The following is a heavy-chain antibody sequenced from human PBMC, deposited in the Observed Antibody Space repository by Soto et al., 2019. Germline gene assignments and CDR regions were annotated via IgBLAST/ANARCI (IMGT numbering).Heavy chain of an antibody. CDR1: GFTFSSYW. CDR2: INSDGSST. D-gene: IGHD2-15*01. V-gene: IGHV3-74*01. Sequence: EVQLVESGGGLVQPGGSLRLSCAASGFTFSSYWMHWVRQAPGKGLVWVSRINSDGSSTSYADSVKGRFTISRDNAKKPLYLQMNSLRGEDTAVYYCVRTSLVVAAATREDYWGQGTLVTVSS. CDR3: VRTSLVVAAATREDY. J-gene: IGHJ4*02.